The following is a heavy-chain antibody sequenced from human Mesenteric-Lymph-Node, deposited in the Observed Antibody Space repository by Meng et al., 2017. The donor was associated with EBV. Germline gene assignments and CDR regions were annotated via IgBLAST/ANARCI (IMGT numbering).Heavy chain of an antibody. CDR1: GGAISSDL. CDR3: ARRLHYYGCLGS. D-gene: IGHD3-10*01. CDR2: SGRS. J-gene: IGHJ4*02. V-gene: IGHV4-39*01. Sequence: QLQLQESGPRLVKPSETLSLTCSISGGAISSDLWGWIRQPPGKGLEWIGDSGRSNYNPSLKSRVTISVDTSKNQFSLKLSSVTAADTAVYYCARRLHYYGCLGSWSQGTLVTVSS.